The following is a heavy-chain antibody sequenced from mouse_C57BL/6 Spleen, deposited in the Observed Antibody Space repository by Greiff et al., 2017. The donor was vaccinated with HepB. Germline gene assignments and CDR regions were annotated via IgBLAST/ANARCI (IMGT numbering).Heavy chain of an antibody. D-gene: IGHD2-3*01. V-gene: IGHV1-72*01. J-gene: IGHJ4*01. CDR1: GYTFTSYW. CDR2: IDPNSGGT. CDR3: ARSGYDGYYYAMDY. Sequence: VQLQQPGAELVKPGASVKLSCKASGYTFTSYWMHWVKQRPGRGLEWTGRIDPNSGGTKYNEKFKSKATLTVDKHSSTAYMQLSSLTSEDSAVYYCARSGYDGYYYAMDYWGQGTSVPVSS.